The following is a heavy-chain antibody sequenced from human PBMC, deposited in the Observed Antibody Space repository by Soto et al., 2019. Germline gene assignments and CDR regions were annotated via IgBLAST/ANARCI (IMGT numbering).Heavy chain of an antibody. J-gene: IGHJ6*02. CDR3: ARGRAYYYGSGSPRGMDV. CDR2: INHSGST. V-gene: IGHV4-34*01. Sequence: QVQLQQWGAGLLKPSETLSLTCAVYGGSFSGYYWSWIRQPPGKGLEWIGEINHSGSTNYNPSLKRRVTISVDTSKNQFSLKLSSVTAADTAVYYCARGRAYYYGSGSPRGMDVWGQGTTVTVSS. CDR1: GGSFSGYY. D-gene: IGHD3-10*01.